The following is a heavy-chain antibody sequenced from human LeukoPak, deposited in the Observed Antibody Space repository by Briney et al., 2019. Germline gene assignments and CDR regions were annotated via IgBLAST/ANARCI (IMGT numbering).Heavy chain of an antibody. CDR2: INNDGGST. D-gene: IGHD5-18*01. V-gene: IGHV3-74*01. J-gene: IGHJ4*02. Sequence: GGSLRLSCAASGFTFSSYWRHWVRQAPGKGLVWVSRINNDGGSTSYPDSVNGRFTISKDTAKNTLYMQINSLRADDTGVYYCARGDAYSYGPFDYWGQGTLVTVSS. CDR1: GFTFSSYW. CDR3: ARGDAYSYGPFDY.